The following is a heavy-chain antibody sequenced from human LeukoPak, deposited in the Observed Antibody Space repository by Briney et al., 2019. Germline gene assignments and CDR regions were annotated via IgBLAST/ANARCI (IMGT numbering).Heavy chain of an antibody. CDR3: AGGSRGYYDSPAWFDP. D-gene: IGHD3-22*01. J-gene: IGHJ5*02. CDR1: GFTFSSYG. CDR2: ISYDGSNK. Sequence: PGGSLRLSCAASGFTFSSYGMHWVRQAPGKGLEWVAVISYDGSNKYYADTVKGRFTISRDNSKNTLYLQMNSLRAEDTAVYYCAGGSRGYYDSPAWFDPWGQGTLVTVSS. V-gene: IGHV3-30*19.